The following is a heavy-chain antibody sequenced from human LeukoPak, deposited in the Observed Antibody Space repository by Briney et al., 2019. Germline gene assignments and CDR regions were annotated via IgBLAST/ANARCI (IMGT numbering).Heavy chain of an antibody. V-gene: IGHV4-61*02. CDR3: ARGAYYYDSSGYTYDY. CDR1: GGSINSGSYY. Sequence: SETLSLTCTVSGGSINSGSYYWTWIRQPAGKGLEWIGRIYTSGSTNYNPSLKSRVTMSVDTSKNQFSLKLSSVTAADTAVYYCARGAYYYDSSGYTYDYWGQGTLVTVSS. CDR2: IYTSGST. J-gene: IGHJ4*02. D-gene: IGHD3-22*01.